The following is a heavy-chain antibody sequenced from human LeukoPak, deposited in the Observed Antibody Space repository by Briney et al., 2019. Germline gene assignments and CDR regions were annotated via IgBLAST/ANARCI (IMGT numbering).Heavy chain of an antibody. Sequence: SETLSLTCAVYGGSFSGYYWSWLRQPPGKGLEWIGEINHSGSTNYNPSLKSRVNISEDTSKNQFSLKLSSVTAADTAVYYCARGRIGWFFDYWGQGTLVTVSS. D-gene: IGHD6-19*01. CDR2: INHSGST. J-gene: IGHJ4*02. V-gene: IGHV4-34*01. CDR3: ARGRIGWFFDY. CDR1: GGSFSGYY.